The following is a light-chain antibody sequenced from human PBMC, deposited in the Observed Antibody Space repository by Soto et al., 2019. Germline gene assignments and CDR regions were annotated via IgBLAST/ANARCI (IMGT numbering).Light chain of an antibody. CDR1: QDISSY. V-gene: IGKV1-9*01. CDR3: QQLNSYPIFT. Sequence: DIQLTQSPSFLSASVGDRVTITCRASQDISSYLAWYQQKPGKAPKLLIFGASTLQSGVPSRFSGSGSGTEFTLTISSLQPEDFATYYCQQLNSYPIFTFGPGTKVDI. CDR2: GAS. J-gene: IGKJ3*01.